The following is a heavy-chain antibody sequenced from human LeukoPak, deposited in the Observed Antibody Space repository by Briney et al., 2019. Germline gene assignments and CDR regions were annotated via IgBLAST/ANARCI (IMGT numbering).Heavy chain of an antibody. J-gene: IGHJ3*02. V-gene: IGHV1-2*02. CDR3: ARDRDNPMIIAFDI. CDR1: GYTFTGYY. CDR2: INPNSGGT. D-gene: IGHD3-16*01. Sequence: ASVTVSCKASGYTFTGYYMHWVRQAPGQGLEWMGWINPNSGGTNYAQKFQGRVTMTRDTSISTAYMELSRLRSDDTAVYYCARDRDNPMIIAFDIWGQGTMVTVSS.